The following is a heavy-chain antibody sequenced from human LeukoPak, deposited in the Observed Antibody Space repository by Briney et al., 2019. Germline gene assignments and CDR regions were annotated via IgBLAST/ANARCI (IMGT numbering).Heavy chain of an antibody. CDR3: AIQLERLAGAFDI. CDR2: TYYRSRWYN. D-gene: IGHD1-1*01. J-gene: IGHJ3*02. CDR1: GDSVSSNSAA. V-gene: IGHV6-1*01. Sequence: SQTLSLTCAISGDSVSSNSAAWDWIRQSPSRGLEWLGRTYYRSRWYNDYAVAVKSRITINPDTSKNQFSLQLNSVTPEDTAVYYCAIQLERLAGAFDIWGQGTMVTVSS.